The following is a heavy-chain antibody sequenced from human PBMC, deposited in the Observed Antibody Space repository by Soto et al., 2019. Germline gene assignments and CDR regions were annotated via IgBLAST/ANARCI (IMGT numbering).Heavy chain of an antibody. V-gene: IGHV3-48*02. CDR3: ASAKYYYDSSGYYYFDY. J-gene: IGHJ4*02. D-gene: IGHD3-22*01. CDR2: ISSSGDKI. Sequence: GGSLRLSCGASGFAFSNYGMNWVRQAPGKGLQWVSYISSSGDKIYYADSVKGRFTISRDKAKNSLYLQMNSLRDEDTAVYYCASAKYYYDSSGYYYFDYWGQGTLVTVSS. CDR1: GFAFSNYG.